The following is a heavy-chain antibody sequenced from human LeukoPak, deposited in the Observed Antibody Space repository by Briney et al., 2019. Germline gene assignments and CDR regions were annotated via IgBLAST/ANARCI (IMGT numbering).Heavy chain of an antibody. CDR3: ATPRVGSGLLTFDY. CDR1: GYTFTSYG. D-gene: IGHD6-19*01. J-gene: IGHJ4*02. Sequence: ASVKVSCKASGYTFTSYGISWVRQAPGQGLEWMGWISAYNGNTNYAQKLQGRVTMTTDTSTSTAYVELRSLRSDDTAVYYCATPRVGSGLLTFDYWGQGTLVTVSS. V-gene: IGHV1-18*01. CDR2: ISAYNGNT.